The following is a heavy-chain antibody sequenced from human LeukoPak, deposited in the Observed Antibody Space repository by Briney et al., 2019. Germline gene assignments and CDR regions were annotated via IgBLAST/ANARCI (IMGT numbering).Heavy chain of an antibody. CDR3: ASSAGPFLFDP. V-gene: IGHV4-59*05. CDR2: IYYSGST. D-gene: IGHD6-6*01. Sequence: SETLSLTCTVSGGSISSYYWSWIRQPPGKGLEWIGSIYYSGSTYYNPSLKSRVTISVDTSKNQFSLKLSSVTAADTAVYYCASSAGPFLFDPWGQGTLVTVSS. J-gene: IGHJ5*02. CDR1: GGSISSYY.